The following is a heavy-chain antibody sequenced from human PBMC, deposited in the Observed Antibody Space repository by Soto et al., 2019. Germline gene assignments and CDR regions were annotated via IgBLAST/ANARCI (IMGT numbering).Heavy chain of an antibody. CDR3: ASQPGDRIAAAG. Sequence: PGESLKISCKGSGYSFTSYWISWVRQMPGKGLEWMGRIDPSDSYTNYSPSFQGHVTISADKSISTAYLQWSSPKASDTAMYYCASQPGDRIAAAGWGQGTLVTVSS. CDR2: IDPSDSYT. J-gene: IGHJ1*01. D-gene: IGHD6-13*01. CDR1: GYSFTSYW. V-gene: IGHV5-10-1*01.